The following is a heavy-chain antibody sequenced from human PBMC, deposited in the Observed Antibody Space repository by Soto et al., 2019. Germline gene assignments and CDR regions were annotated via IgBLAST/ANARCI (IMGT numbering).Heavy chain of an antibody. V-gene: IGHV3-23*01. CDR3: AKDDSVWGSYRPYYFDY. CDR1: RFTLSSYA. J-gene: IGHJ4*02. D-gene: IGHD3-16*02. Sequence: WGTLRLPCSASRFTLSSYAMNWVHQPPGKGLKWVSAGRGRGCSTYYADSGRCRFTISRDNSTNTLDLKMNSLRAVDTAVYSGAKDDSVWGSYRPYYFDYWGQGTLVTVSS. CDR2: GRGRGCST.